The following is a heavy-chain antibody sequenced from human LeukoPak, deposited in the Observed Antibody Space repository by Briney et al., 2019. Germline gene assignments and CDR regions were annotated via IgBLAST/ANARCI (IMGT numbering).Heavy chain of an antibody. CDR3: ARRRSSGWYGYWFDP. D-gene: IGHD6-19*01. CDR1: GGSISSSNYY. CDR2: IYYSGST. Sequence: SETLFLTCTVSGGSISSSNYYWGWIRQPPGKGLEWIGNIYYSGSTYYNPSLKSRVTISVDTSKNQFSLKLSSVTAADTAVYYCARRRSSGWYGYWFDPWGQGTLVTVSS. J-gene: IGHJ5*02. V-gene: IGHV4-39*07.